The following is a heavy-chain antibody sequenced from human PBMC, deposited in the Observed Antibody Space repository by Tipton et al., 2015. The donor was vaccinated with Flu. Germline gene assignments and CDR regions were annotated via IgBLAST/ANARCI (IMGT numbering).Heavy chain of an antibody. D-gene: IGHD5-18*01. CDR2: IYYSGST. CDR3: ARGTAPLRN. Sequence: TLSLTCTVSGGSISSYYWSWIRQPPGKGLEWIGYIYYSGSTNYNPSLKSRVTISVDTSKNQFSLKLSSVTAADTAVYYCARGTAPLRNWGQGTLVTVSS. V-gene: IGHV4-59*12. CDR1: GGSISSYY. J-gene: IGHJ4*02.